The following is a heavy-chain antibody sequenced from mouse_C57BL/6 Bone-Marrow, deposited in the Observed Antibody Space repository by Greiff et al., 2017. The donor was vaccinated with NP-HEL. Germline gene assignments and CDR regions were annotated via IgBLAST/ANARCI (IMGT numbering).Heavy chain of an antibody. CDR3: ARSKGLRRYWYFDV. D-gene: IGHD2-2*01. CDR1: GYTFTSYG. Sequence: EVKLVESGAELVRPGSSVKMSCKTSGYTFTSYGINWVKQRPGQGLEWIGYIYIGNGYTEYNEKFKGKATLTSDTSSSTAYMQLSSLTSEDSAIYFCARSKGLRRYWYFDVWGTGTTVTVSS. V-gene: IGHV1-58*01. CDR2: IYIGNGYT. J-gene: IGHJ1*03.